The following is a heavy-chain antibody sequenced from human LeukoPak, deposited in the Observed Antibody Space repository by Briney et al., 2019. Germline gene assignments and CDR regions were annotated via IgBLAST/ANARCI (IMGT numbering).Heavy chain of an antibody. CDR2: ISGSDNTI. CDR3: AKRPSIIVGVSNWFDP. D-gene: IGHD1-26*01. Sequence: PGGSLRLSCAASGFTFSDYYMSWIRQAPGEGLEWVSHISGSDNTICYADSVKGRFTISRDNSKNTLYLQMNSLRAEDTAVYYCAKRPSIIVGVSNWFDPWGQGTLVTVSS. V-gene: IGHV3-11*01. J-gene: IGHJ5*02. CDR1: GFTFSDYY.